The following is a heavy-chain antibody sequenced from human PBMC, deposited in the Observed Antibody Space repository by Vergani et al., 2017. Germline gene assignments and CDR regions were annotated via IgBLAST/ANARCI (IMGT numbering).Heavy chain of an antibody. CDR2: INHSGST. D-gene: IGHD3-3*01. J-gene: IGHJ5*02. CDR3: ARDTFLYYDCWSGYYPTFDP. V-gene: IGHV4-34*01. Sequence: QVQLQQWGAGLLKPSETLSLTCAVYGGSFSGYYWSWIRQPPGKGLEWIGEINHSGSTNYNPALKSRVTLSVDTSKNQFSLKLSSVPAADTAVYYCARDTFLYYDCWSGYYPTFDPWGQGTLVTVSS. CDR1: GGSFSGYY.